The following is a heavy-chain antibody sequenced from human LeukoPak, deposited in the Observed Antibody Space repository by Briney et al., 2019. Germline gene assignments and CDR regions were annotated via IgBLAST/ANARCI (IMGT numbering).Heavy chain of an antibody. Sequence: GGSLRLSCAASGFTFSGHNMNWVRQAPGKGLEWISFVSISSGTIYYADSVNGRLRISRDNAKSSLDLEMNSLRAEDTAVYYCARAMSTFGGVRNYFDSWGRGTLVTVSS. CDR3: ARAMSTFGGVRNYFDS. V-gene: IGHV3-48*04. CDR2: VSISSGTI. D-gene: IGHD3-16*01. J-gene: IGHJ4*02. CDR1: GFTFSGHN.